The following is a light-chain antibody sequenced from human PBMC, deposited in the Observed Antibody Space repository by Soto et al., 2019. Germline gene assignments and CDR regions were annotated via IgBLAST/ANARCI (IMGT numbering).Light chain of an antibody. CDR3: LPYPTTTTRV. CDR2: EVS. V-gene: IGLV2-14*01. Sequence: QSVLTQPASVSGSPGQSITISCTGTSSDVGGYKYVSWYQHHPGKAPKLMIYEVSNRPSGVSNRFSGSKSGNTASLTISGLQAEDGADYYGLPYPTTTTRVFGGGTKLTVL. J-gene: IGLJ2*01. CDR1: SSDVGGYKY.